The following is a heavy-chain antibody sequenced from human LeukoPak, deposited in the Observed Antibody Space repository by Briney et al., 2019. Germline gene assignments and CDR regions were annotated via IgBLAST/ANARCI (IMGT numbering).Heavy chain of an antibody. J-gene: IGHJ6*02. CDR3: ARAIYGSGSYYKYYYGMDV. CDR1: GFTFSSYG. Sequence: PGGSPRLSCAASGFTFSSYGMHWVRQAPGKGLEWVAVIWYDGSNKYYADSVKGRFTISRDNSKNTLYLQMNSLRAEDTAVYYCARAIYGSGSYYKYYYGMDVWGQGTTVTVSS. V-gene: IGHV3-33*01. D-gene: IGHD3-10*01. CDR2: IWYDGSNK.